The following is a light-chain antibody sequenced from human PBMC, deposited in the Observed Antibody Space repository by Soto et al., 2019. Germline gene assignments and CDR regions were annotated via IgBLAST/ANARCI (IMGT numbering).Light chain of an antibody. Sequence: DIQMTQSPSSLSASVGDRVTITCRASQSISSYLNWYQQKPGKAPERLIYAASTLQSGVPLRFSGSGSGTDFTLTISRLEPEDFAVYYCQQRSNWPLTFGGGTKVDIK. CDR3: QQRSNWPLT. J-gene: IGKJ4*01. CDR2: AAS. V-gene: IGKV1-39*01. CDR1: QSISSY.